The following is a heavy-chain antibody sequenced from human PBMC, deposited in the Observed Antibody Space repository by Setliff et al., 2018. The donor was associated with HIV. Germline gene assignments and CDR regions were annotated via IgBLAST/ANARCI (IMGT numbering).Heavy chain of an antibody. D-gene: IGHD1-26*01. J-gene: IGHJ4*02. Sequence: GGSLRLSCAASGFTFSSYAMSWVRQAPGKGLEWVSATSGSGGSTYYADSVKGRFTISRDNAKNSLYLQMNSLRAEDTAVHYCARARGSPTSYFDYWGQGTLVTVSS. CDR1: GFTFSSYA. CDR2: TSGSGGST. CDR3: ARARGSPTSYFDY. V-gene: IGHV3-23*01.